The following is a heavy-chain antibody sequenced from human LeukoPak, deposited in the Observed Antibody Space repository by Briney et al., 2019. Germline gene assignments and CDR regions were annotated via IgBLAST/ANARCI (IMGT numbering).Heavy chain of an antibody. D-gene: IGHD3-10*01. CDR3: ATEGKMVRGVYTDF. CDR1: GYTLTELS. CDR2: FDPEDGET. V-gene: IGHV1-24*01. J-gene: IGHJ4*02. Sequence: ASVKVSCKVSGYTLTELSMHWVRQAPGKGLEWMGRFDPEDGETLYAQKFQGRVTMTADTSTDTAYMELSSLRSEDTAVYYCATEGKMVRGVYTDFWGQGTLVTVSS.